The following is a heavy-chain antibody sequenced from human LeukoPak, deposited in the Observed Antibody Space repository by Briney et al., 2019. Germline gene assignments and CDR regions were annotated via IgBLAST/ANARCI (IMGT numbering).Heavy chain of an antibody. CDR1: EFSVSNYW. CDR3: ASAAAGNYYYYGMDV. D-gene: IGHD6-13*01. V-gene: IGHV3-7*01. J-gene: IGHJ6*02. CDR2: INQDGSEK. Sequence: SGGSLRLSCAASEFSVSNYWMTWVRQAPGKALEWVANINQDGSEKYYVGSVKGRFTISRDNAKKSLWLQMNSLRAEDTAVYYCASAAAGNYYYYGMDVWGQGTTVTVSS.